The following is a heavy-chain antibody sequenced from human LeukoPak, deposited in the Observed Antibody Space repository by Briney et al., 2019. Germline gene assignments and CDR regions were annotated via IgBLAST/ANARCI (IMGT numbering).Heavy chain of an antibody. J-gene: IGHJ6*02. Sequence: GGSLRLSCAASGFTFSSYWMSWVRQAPGKGLEWVSGISWNRSNIGYADGVKGRFTISRDNAKNSLYLQMDSLRAGDTALYYCAKDKGSGNHKSYYYYGMDVWGQGTTVTVSS. CDR1: GFTFSSYW. CDR3: AKDKGSGNHKSYYYYGMDV. CDR2: ISWNRSNI. V-gene: IGHV3-9*01. D-gene: IGHD3-3*01.